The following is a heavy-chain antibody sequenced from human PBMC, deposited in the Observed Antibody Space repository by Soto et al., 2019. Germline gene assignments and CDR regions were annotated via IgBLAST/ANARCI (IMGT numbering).Heavy chain of an antibody. D-gene: IGHD6-13*01. CDR3: TRQIRIAAAGTIDY. CDR2: IRSKANSYAT. Sequence: PGGALRLSFAASGVTFSWCCVHLCRPAFGKGLEWVGRIRSKANSYATAYAASVKGRFTISRDDSKNTAYLQMNSLKTEDTAVYYCTRQIRIAAAGTIDYWGQGTLVTVSS. V-gene: IGHV3-73*01. CDR1: GVTFSWCC. J-gene: IGHJ4*02.